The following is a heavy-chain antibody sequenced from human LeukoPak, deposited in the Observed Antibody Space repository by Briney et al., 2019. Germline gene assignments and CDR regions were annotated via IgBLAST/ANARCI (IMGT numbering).Heavy chain of an antibody. D-gene: IGHD5-12*01. CDR3: AKEYSGYDFDY. CDR1: GFTLRSYD. Sequence: GGSLRLSCAASGFTLRSYDMSWVRQAPGKGLEWVAATSGSGGNTYYAASLKGRFTISRDNSKNTLYLQMNSLRAEDTAVYYCAKEYSGYDFDYRGQGTLAPVSS. CDR2: TSGSGGNT. J-gene: IGHJ4*02. V-gene: IGHV3-23*01.